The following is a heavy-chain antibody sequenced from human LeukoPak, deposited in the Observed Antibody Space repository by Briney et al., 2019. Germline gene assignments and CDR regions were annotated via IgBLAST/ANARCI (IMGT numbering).Heavy chain of an antibody. CDR3: ARGNYYYYYMDV. CDR1: GGSISSGGYY. Sequence: SQTLSLTCTVSGGSISSGGYYWSWIRQHPGKSLEWIGYIYYSGSTYYNPSLKSRVTISVDTSKNQFSLKLSSVTAADTAVYYCARGNYYYYYMDVWGKGTTVTVSS. J-gene: IGHJ6*03. CDR2: IYYSGST. V-gene: IGHV4-31*03.